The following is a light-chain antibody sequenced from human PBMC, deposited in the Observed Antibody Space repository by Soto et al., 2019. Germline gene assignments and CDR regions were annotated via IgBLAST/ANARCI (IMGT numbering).Light chain of an antibody. J-gene: IGKJ1*01. Sequence: DIQMTQSPSSLSASVGDRVTITCRASQGSSNYLACYQRKPGKVPDLLISSASTLQSGAPSRFSGSGSGTDFTPTISSLQPEDVATYYCQKLNIAPSWTFGQETKVDIK. CDR1: QGSSNY. CDR3: QKLNIAPSWT. CDR2: SAS. V-gene: IGKV1-27*01.